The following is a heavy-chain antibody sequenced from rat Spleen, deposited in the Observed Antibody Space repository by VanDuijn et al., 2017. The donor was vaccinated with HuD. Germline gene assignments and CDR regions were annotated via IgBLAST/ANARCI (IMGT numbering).Heavy chain of an antibody. CDR1: GFIFSNYY. V-gene: IGHV5-25*01. CDR3: ARGPHTMGITKGY. D-gene: IGHD1-9*01. CDR2: ITTGGAIT. Sequence: EVQLVESGGGLVQPGRSMSLSCATSGFIFSNYYMVWVRQAPTKGLEWVASITTGGAITSYRDSVKGRFTISRDTAKSTLYLQMDSLRSEDTATYYCARGPHTMGITKGYWGQGVMVTVSS. J-gene: IGHJ2*01.